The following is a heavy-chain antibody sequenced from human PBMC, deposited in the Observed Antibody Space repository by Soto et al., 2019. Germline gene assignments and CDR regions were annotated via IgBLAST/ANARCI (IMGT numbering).Heavy chain of an antibody. V-gene: IGHV3-23*04. J-gene: IGHJ4*02. Sequence: EVQLVESGGGLVQPGGSLRLSCAASGFTFSSYAMSWVRQAPGRGLEWVCAISGSGGSTSYADSVKVRFTISRDNSKTTLYLQMNSLKAEDTAVYYCALSSWYLDSWGQGTLVTVSS. CDR1: GFTFSSYA. CDR2: ISGSGGST. CDR3: ALSSWYLDS. D-gene: IGHD6-13*01.